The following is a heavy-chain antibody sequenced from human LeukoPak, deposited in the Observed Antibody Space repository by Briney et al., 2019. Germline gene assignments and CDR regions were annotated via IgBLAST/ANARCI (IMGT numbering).Heavy chain of an antibody. V-gene: IGHV1-69*05. CDR3: AREGTMVRGVIHYYFDY. CDR2: IIPILGTA. J-gene: IGHJ4*02. D-gene: IGHD3-10*01. Sequence: GASVKVSRKASGGTFSSYAISWVRQAPGQEREWMGGIIPILGTANYAQKFQGRVTITTDESTSTAYMALSSLRSEDTAVYYCAREGTMVRGVIHYYFDYWGQGTLVTVSS. CDR1: GGTFSSYA.